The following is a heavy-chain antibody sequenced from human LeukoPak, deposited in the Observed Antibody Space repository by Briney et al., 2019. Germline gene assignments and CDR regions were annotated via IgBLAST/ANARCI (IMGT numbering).Heavy chain of an antibody. CDR1: GGSISTTNYY. CDR3: ASTGYGIRPFDI. D-gene: IGHD5-18*01. J-gene: IGHJ3*02. CDR2: IYYSGST. V-gene: IGHV4-39*01. Sequence: PSETLSLTCTVSGGSISTTNYYWGWIRQPPGKDLECIGTIYYSGSTSYNPSLKSRVTISLDSSKSQFQFSLKLNSVTAADTAVYYCASTGYGIRPFDIWGQGTMVTVSS.